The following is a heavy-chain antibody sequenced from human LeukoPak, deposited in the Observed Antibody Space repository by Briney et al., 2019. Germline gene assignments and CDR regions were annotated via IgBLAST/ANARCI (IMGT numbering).Heavy chain of an antibody. CDR2: ISAYNGNT. CDR3: ARELELPTYYFDY. V-gene: IGHV1-18*01. Sequence: EASVKVSCKASGYTFTSYGISWVRQAPGQGLEWMGWISAYNGNTNYAQKLQGRVTMTTDTSTSTAYMELSSLRSEDTAVYYCARELELPTYYFDYWGQGTLVTVSS. J-gene: IGHJ4*02. D-gene: IGHD1-7*01. CDR1: GYTFTSYG.